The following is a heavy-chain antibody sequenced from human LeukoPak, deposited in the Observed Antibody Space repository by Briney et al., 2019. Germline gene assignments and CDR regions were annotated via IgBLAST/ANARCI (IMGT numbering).Heavy chain of an antibody. J-gene: IGHJ5*02. V-gene: IGHV1-2*02. CDR2: INPNSGGT. CDR1: GYTFTGYY. Sequence: GASVKVSCKASGYTFTGYYLHWVRQAPGQGLEWMGWINPNSGGTNYAQKFQGRVTMTRDTSISTAYMELSSLRSDDTAVYYCARKGVTFGGVITYNWFDPWGQGTLVTGSS. D-gene: IGHD3-16*02. CDR3: ARKGVTFGGVITYNWFDP.